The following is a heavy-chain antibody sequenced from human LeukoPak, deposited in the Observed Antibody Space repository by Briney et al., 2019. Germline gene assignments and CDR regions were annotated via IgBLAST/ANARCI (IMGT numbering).Heavy chain of an antibody. Sequence: SGTLSLTCAVSGAFITNSHWWSWARQPPGKGLEWIGYIYYSGSTYYNPSLKSRVTISVDTSKNQFSLKLTSVTAADTAVYYCATSMVRGICFYWGQGTLVTVSS. CDR1: GAFITNSHW. J-gene: IGHJ4*02. CDR2: IYYSGST. CDR3: ATSMVRGICFY. D-gene: IGHD3-10*01. V-gene: IGHV4-4*02.